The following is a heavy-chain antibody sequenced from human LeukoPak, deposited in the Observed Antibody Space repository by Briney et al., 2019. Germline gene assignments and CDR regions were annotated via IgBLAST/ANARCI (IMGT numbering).Heavy chain of an antibody. J-gene: IGHJ4*02. D-gene: IGHD3-9*01. V-gene: IGHV7-4-1*02. CDR2: INTNTGNP. CDR1: GYAFTSYA. CDR3: ARAGYDILTGSPNFDY. Sequence: ASVKVSCKASGYAFTSYAMNWVRQAPGQGLEWMGWINTNTGNPTYAQGFTGRFVFSLDTSVSTAYLQISSLKAEDTAVYYCARAGYDILTGSPNFDYWGQGTLVTVSS.